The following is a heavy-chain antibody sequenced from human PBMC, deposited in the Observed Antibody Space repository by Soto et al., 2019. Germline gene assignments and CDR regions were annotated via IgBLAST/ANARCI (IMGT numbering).Heavy chain of an antibody. V-gene: IGHV4-34*01. Sequence: QVQLQQWGAGLLKPSETLSLNCAVTGGSLSGYYWSWIRQPPGKGLEWIGEVKDGGPTNYSPSLRGRVTISSDTSNHRFSLRLNSVTAADTGVYYCARGQEGVVATHWDQGSLVTVSS. CDR3: ARGQEGVVATH. D-gene: IGHD5-12*01. CDR2: VKDGGPT. J-gene: IGHJ4*02. CDR1: GGSLSGYY.